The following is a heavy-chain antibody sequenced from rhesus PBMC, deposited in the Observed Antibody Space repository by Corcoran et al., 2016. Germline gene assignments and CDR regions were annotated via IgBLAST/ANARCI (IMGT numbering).Heavy chain of an antibody. D-gene: IGHD6-13*01. CDR2: FSSRSGST. J-gene: IGHJ4*01. Sequence: QLQLQESGPGLVKPSDTLSLTCTVYGVSISSNYWSLIRHSPGKGLVWIGRFSSRSGSTDYNPSLKSRVTISTDTSKNQCSLKLTSVTAADTAIYFCASDWSSRYWGQGVLVTVSS. CDR3: ASDWSSRY. V-gene: IGHV4-173*01. CDR1: GVSISSNY.